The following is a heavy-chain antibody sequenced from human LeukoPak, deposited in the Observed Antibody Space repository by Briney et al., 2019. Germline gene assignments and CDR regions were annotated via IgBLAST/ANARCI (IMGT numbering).Heavy chain of an antibody. V-gene: IGHV1-69*13. CDR2: IIPIFGTA. CDR1: GGTFSIYA. CDR3: ARDSGSSLADYYYGMDV. Sequence: ASVKVSCKASGGTFSIYAISWVRQAPGQGLEWMGGIIPIFGTANYAQKFQGRVTITADESTSTAYMELSSLRSEDTAVYYCARDSGSSLADYYYGMDVWGQGTTVTVSS. D-gene: IGHD1-26*01. J-gene: IGHJ6*02.